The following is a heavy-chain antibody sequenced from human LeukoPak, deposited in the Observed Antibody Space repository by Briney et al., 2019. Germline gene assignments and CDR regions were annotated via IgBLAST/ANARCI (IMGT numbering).Heavy chain of an antibody. CDR3: ARDQSRRDGYNRVPLDY. J-gene: IGHJ4*02. CDR2: INPNSGGT. D-gene: IGHD5-24*01. CDR1: GYTFTGYY. V-gene: IGHV1-2*02. Sequence: EASVKVSCKASGYTFTGYYMHWVRQAPGQGLGRMGWINPNSGGTNYAQKFQGRVTMTRDTSISTAYMEQSRLRSDDTAVYYCARDQSRRDGYNRVPLDYWGQGTLVTVSS.